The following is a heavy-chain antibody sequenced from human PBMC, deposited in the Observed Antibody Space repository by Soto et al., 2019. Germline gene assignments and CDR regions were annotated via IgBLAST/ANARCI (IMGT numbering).Heavy chain of an antibody. CDR1: GFTFSSYS. V-gene: IGHV3-23*01. Sequence: DVRLLESGGGLVQPGGSLRLSCAASGFTFSSYSMSWVRQAPGKGLEWVSTIGTSASTYYGDSVRGRFTISRDNSRNTLYLQMNSLRAEDTAVYYCADLSRYCTSSNCAWCQGTLVTVSS. J-gene: IGHJ5*02. CDR2: IGTSAST. D-gene: IGHD2-2*01. CDR3: ADLSRYCTSSNCA.